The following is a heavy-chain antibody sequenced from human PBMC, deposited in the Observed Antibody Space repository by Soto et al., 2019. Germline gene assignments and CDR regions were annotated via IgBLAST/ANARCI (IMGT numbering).Heavy chain of an antibody. Sequence: QVQLQESGPGLVKPSQTLSLTCTVSGGSISSGGYYWSWIRQHPGKGLEWIGYIYYSGSTYYNPSLKSRVTISVDTSKNQFSLKLSSVTAADTAVYYCARSLTTSYYYYYGIDVWGQGTTVTVSS. V-gene: IGHV4-31*03. J-gene: IGHJ6*02. CDR3: ARSLTTSYYYYYGIDV. D-gene: IGHD4-4*01. CDR1: GGSISSGGYY. CDR2: IYYSGST.